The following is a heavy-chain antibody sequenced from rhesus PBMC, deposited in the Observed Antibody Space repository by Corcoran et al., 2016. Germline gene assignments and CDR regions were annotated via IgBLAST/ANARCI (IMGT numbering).Heavy chain of an antibody. CDR1: GGSFTTYW. J-gene: IGHJ4*01. V-gene: IGHV4-80*01. Sequence: QVQLQESGPALVKPSETLSLTCAVSGGSFTTYWWTWIRKSPGKGLEWIGEVNGNTGYSNYNPSLKSRVTISKDASTNQYSLALSSVTAADTAVYYCAKYGGGSWTPVFDYWGQGVLVTVSS. CDR2: VNGNTGYS. CDR3: AKYGGGSWTPVFDY. D-gene: IGHD6-25*01.